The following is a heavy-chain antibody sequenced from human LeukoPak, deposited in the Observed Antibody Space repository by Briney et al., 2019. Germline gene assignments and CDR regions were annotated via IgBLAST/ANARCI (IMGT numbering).Heavy chain of an antibody. Sequence: GGSLRLSCAASGFTFSSYWMHWFRHAPGKGLVWVARINSDGSSTNYADSVKGRFTISRDNAKNTLYLQMNSLRAEDTAVYYCAGLTPPFDYWGQGTLVTVSS. J-gene: IGHJ4*02. CDR1: GFTFSSYW. D-gene: IGHD3-16*01. V-gene: IGHV3-74*01. CDR2: INSDGSST. CDR3: AGLTPPFDY.